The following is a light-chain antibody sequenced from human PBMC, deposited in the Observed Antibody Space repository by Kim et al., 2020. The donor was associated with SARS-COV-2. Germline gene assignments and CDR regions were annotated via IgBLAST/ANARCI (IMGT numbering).Light chain of an antibody. CDR2: DAS. CDR1: QSVSSF. J-gene: IGKJ5*01. V-gene: IGKV3-11*01. Sequence: LSPGERATLSCRASQSVSSFLAWYQQKPGQAPRHLIYDASNRATGIPARFSGSGSGTDFTLTISNLEPEDFAVYYCQQRSDWPISFGQGTRLEVK. CDR3: QQRSDWPIS.